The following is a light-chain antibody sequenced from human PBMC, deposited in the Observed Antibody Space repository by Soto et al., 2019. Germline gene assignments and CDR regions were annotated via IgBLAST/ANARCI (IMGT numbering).Light chain of an antibody. CDR2: AAS. J-gene: IGKJ4*01. CDR3: QQSYSTPLT. CDR1: QSISSY. Sequence: IHMPQSPSSLSASVGDRVTITCRASQSISSYLNWYQQKPGKAPKLLIYAASSLQSGVPSRFSGSGSGTDFTLTISSLQPDDFATYYCQQSYSTPLTFGGGTKVDIK. V-gene: IGKV1-39*01.